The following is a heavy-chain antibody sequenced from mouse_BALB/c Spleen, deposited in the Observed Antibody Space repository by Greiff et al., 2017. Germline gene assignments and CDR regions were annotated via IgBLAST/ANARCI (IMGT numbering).Heavy chain of an antibody. J-gene: IGHJ4*01. CDR3: ARGSPGDY. Sequence: VKLMESGAELVRPGSSVKISCKASGYAFSSYWMNWVKQRPGQGLEWIGQIYPGDGDTNYNGKFKGKATLTADKSSSTAYMQLSSLTSEDSAVYFCARGSPGDYWGQGTSVTVSS. CDR1: GYAFSSYW. CDR2: IYPGDGDT. V-gene: IGHV1-80*01.